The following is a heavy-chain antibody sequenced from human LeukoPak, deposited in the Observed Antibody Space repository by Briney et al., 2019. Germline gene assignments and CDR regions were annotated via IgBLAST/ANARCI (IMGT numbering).Heavy chain of an antibody. CDR1: GFTFSSYS. CDR3: ARGSEGYSSGRYGRYFDY. CDR2: ISSTSSTI. V-gene: IGHV3-48*02. D-gene: IGHD6-19*01. Sequence: PGGSLRLSCAASGFTFSSYSMNWVRQAPGKGLEWVSYISSTSSTIYYADSVKGRFTISRDNAKNSLFLQMNSLRDEDTAVYYCARGSEGYSSGRYGRYFDYWGQGTLVTVSS. J-gene: IGHJ4*02.